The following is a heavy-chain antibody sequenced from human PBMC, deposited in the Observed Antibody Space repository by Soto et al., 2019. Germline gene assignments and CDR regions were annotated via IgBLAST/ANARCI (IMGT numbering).Heavy chain of an antibody. J-gene: IGHJ3*02. Sequence: ASVKVSCKASGFTFTSSAVQWVRQARGQRLEWIGWIVVGSGNTNYAQKFQERVTITRDMSTSTAYMELSSLRSEDTAVYYCAAAKPKRILTGYYEDAFDIWGQGTMVTVSS. V-gene: IGHV1-58*01. CDR1: GFTFTSSA. CDR3: AAAKPKRILTGYYEDAFDI. D-gene: IGHD3-9*01. CDR2: IVVGSGNT.